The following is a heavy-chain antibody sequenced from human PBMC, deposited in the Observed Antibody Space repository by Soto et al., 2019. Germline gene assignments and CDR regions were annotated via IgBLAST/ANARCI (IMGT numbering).Heavy chain of an antibody. V-gene: IGHV1-3*01. CDR1: GYTFTSYA. CDR3: ARGSNFDWLLSPYTALVL. D-gene: IGHD3-9*01. CDR2: INAGNGNT. Sequence: ASVKVSCKASGYTFTSYAMHWVRQAPGQRLEWMGWINAGNGNTKYSQKFQGRVTITRDTSASTAYMELSSLRSEDTAVYYCARGSNFDWLLSPYTALVLWGQGTLVTVSS. J-gene: IGHJ4*02.